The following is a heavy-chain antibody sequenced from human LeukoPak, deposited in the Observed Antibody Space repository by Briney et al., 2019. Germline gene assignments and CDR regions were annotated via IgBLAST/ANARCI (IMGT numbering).Heavy chain of an antibody. D-gene: IGHD2-21*01. V-gene: IGHV3-53*01. CDR1: GFTVNSNY. CDR3: ARDSHSSWYFDY. J-gene: IGHJ4*02. CDR2: IYSGGST. Sequence: GGSLRLSCAASGFTVNSNYMSWVRQAPGKGLEWVSVIYSGGSTYYADSVKGRFTISRENSKNTLFLQMNSLRAEDTAVYYCARDSHSSWYFDYWGQGTLVTVSS.